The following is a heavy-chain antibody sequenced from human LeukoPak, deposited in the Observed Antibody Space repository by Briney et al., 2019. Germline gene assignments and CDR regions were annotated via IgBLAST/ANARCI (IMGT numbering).Heavy chain of an antibody. D-gene: IGHD3-10*01. CDR1: VRSFSGYY. J-gene: IGHJ5*02. V-gene: IGHV4-34*01. CDR3: GRGPPVLLWFGELLRGLADESWFAP. Sequence: SETLSLTFSVYVRSFSGYYRGSIRQPPGKGLGLIASINHNESTNSNPSRKSQLTISVHTTKNQFSLTLSSVTAADTAVYYCGRGPPVLLWFGELLRGLADESWFAPWGHGTLVTVSS. CDR2: INHNEST.